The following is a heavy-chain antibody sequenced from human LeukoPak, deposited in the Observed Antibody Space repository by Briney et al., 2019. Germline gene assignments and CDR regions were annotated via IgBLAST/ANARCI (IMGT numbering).Heavy chain of an antibody. CDR3: VKSGYSSSWYGWFDP. D-gene: IGHD6-13*01. CDR2: ISSSGGST. J-gene: IGHJ5*02. CDR1: GFTFSSYA. V-gene: IGHV3-64D*06. Sequence: GGSLRLSCSASGFTFSSYAMHWVRQAPGKGLEYVSAISSSGGSTYYADSVKGRFTISRDNSKNTLYLQMSSLRAEDTAVYYCVKSGYSSSWYGWFDPWGQGTLVTVSS.